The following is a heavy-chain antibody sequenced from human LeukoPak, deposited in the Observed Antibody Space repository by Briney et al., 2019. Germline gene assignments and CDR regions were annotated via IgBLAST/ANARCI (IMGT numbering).Heavy chain of an antibody. J-gene: IGHJ4*02. D-gene: IGHD3-16*01. V-gene: IGHV4-39*01. Sequence: SETLSLTCTVSGGSISSSSYYWGWIRQPPGKGLEWIGSIYYSGSTYYNPSLKSRVTISVDTSKNQFSLKLSSVTAADTAVYYCARRTSGMISIGYWGRGTLVTVSS. CDR3: ARRTSGMISIGY. CDR1: GGSISSSSYY. CDR2: IYYSGST.